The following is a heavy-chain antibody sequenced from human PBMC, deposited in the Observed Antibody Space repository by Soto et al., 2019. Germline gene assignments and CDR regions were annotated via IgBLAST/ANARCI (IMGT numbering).Heavy chain of an antibody. Sequence: QVQLVQSGAEVKKPGASVKVSCKASGYTFIKYAMHWVRQAPGQRLEWMGWINAGSANTRYSQNFQGRVTITRDTSASTAYMELSSLRSEDTAVYYCASKYFCDNSGYYGGAFDIWGQGTMVTVSS. J-gene: IGHJ3*02. CDR2: INAGSANT. V-gene: IGHV1-3*01. D-gene: IGHD3-22*01. CDR3: ASKYFCDNSGYYGGAFDI. CDR1: GYTFIKYA.